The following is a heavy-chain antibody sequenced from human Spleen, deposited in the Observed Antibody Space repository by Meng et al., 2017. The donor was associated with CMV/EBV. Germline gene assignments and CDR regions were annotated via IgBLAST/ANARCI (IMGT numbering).Heavy chain of an antibody. CDR2: IYPGDSDT. J-gene: IGHJ3*02. V-gene: IGHV5-51*01. D-gene: IGHD2-2*01. Sequence: GESLKISCKGSGYSVSSYWIGWVRQMPGKGLEWMGIIYPGDSDTRYSPSFQGQVTISADKSISTAYLQWSSLKASDTAMYYCARPLVPAAPGAFDIWGQGTMVTVSS. CDR1: GYSVSSYW. CDR3: ARPLVPAAPGAFDI.